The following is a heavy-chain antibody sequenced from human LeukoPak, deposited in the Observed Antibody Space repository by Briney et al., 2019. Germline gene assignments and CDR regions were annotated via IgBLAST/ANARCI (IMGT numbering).Heavy chain of an antibody. CDR3: AKEGPAGYSYFDY. Sequence: PGGSLRLSCAASGFTFSSYSMNWVRQAPGKGLEWVSSISSSSSYIYYADSVKGRFTISRDNAKNPLYLQMNSLRAEDTAVYYCAKEGPAGYSYFDYWGQGTLVTVSS. J-gene: IGHJ4*02. CDR1: GFTFSSYS. V-gene: IGHV3-21*01. D-gene: IGHD3-9*01. CDR2: ISSSSSYI.